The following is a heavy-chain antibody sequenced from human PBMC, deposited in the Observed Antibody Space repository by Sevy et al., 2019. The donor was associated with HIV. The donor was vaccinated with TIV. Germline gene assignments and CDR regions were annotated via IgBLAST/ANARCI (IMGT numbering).Heavy chain of an antibody. Sequence: SETLSLTCTVSGGSINNYYWSWIRQPPGKGLEWIGYIYYSGSTNYNPSLNSRLTISVDTSKNQFSLRLTSVTAADTAVYYCARAPPVRSGDDSLNWFDPWGQGILVTVSS. CDR1: GGSINNYY. CDR2: IYYSGST. V-gene: IGHV4-59*01. CDR3: ARAPPVRSGDDSLNWFDP. D-gene: IGHD5-12*01. J-gene: IGHJ5*02.